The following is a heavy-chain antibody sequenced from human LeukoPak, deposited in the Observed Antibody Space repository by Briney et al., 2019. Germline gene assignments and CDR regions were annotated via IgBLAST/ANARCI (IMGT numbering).Heavy chain of an antibody. J-gene: IGHJ6*03. D-gene: IGHD5-12*01. V-gene: IGHV3-20*04. CDR2: INWNGGST. CDR1: GFTFDDYG. CDR3: ARVGVDNSGYAFSLWYYYYYMDV. Sequence: GGSLRLSCAASGFTFDDYGMSWVRQAPGKGLEWVSGINWNGGSTGYADSVKGRFTISRDNAKNSLYLQMNSLRAEDTALYYCARVGVDNSGYAFSLWYYYYYMDVWGKGTTVTISS.